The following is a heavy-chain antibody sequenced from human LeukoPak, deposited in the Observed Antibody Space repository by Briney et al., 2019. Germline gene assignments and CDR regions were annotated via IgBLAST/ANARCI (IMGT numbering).Heavy chain of an antibody. Sequence: PGGSLRLSCAASGFTFSSYAMHWVHQAPGKGLEWVSYISSGGITIYYADSVKGRFTISRDNAKNSLYLQMNSLRAEDTAVYYCATGYSSGWYWGQGTLVTVSS. CDR3: ATGYSSGWY. J-gene: IGHJ4*02. D-gene: IGHD6-19*01. CDR1: GFTFSSYA. CDR2: ISSGGITI. V-gene: IGHV3-48*04.